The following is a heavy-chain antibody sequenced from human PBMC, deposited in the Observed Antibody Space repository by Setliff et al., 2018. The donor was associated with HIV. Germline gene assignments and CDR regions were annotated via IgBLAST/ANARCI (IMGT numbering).Heavy chain of an antibody. CDR2: ISGSGGST. V-gene: IGHV3-23*01. J-gene: IGHJ5*02. CDR1: GFTFSNYG. Sequence: GGSLRLSCAASGFTFSNYGMSWVRQAPGKGLEWVSAISGSGGSTYFADSVKGRFIISRDNSKNTLYLQMNSLRAEDTAVYFCAKDSSTTVTPNWFDPWGQGTLVTVSS. CDR3: AKDSSTTVTPNWFDP. D-gene: IGHD4-17*01.